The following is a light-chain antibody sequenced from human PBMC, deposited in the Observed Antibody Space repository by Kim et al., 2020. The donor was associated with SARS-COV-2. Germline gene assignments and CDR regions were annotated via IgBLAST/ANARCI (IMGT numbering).Light chain of an antibody. CDR3: QQRSNWPPFT. CDR2: DAS. Sequence: EIVLTQSPATLPLSPGERATLSCRASQSVSSYLAWYQQKPGQAPRLLIYDASNRATGIPARFSGSGSGTDFTLTISSLEPEDFAVYYCQQRSNWPPFTFGGGTKLEI. J-gene: IGKJ4*01. V-gene: IGKV3-11*01. CDR1: QSVSSY.